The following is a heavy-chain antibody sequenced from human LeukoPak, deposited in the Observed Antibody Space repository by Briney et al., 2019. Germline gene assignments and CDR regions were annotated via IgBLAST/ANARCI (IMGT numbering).Heavy chain of an antibody. Sequence: SETLSLTCTVSGGSISSYYWSWIRQPPGKGLEWIGYFYYSGNTIYNPSLKSRVTISVDTSKNQFSLRLSSATAADTAVYYCARQSAAGTNNWFDPWGQGTLVTVSS. CDR2: FYYSGNT. V-gene: IGHV4-59*08. D-gene: IGHD6-13*01. CDR3: ARQSAAGTNNWFDP. J-gene: IGHJ5*02. CDR1: GGSISSYY.